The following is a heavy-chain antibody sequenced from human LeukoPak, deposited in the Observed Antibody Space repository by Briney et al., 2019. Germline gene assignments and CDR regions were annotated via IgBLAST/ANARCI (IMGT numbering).Heavy chain of an antibody. D-gene: IGHD2-2*01. CDR2: ISSSSSYI. CDR1: GFTFSSYS. J-gene: IGHJ6*02. Sequence: GGSLRLSCAASGFTFSSYSMNWVRQAPGKGLEWVSSISSSSSYIYYADSVKGRFTISRDNAKNSLYLQMNSLRAEDTALYYCAKDITCSSTSCYQDYYYYYGMDVWGQGTTVTVSS. CDR3: AKDITCSSTSCYQDYYYYYGMDV. V-gene: IGHV3-21*04.